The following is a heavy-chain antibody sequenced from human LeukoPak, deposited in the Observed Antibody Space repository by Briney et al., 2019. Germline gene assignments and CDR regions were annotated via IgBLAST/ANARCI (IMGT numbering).Heavy chain of an antibody. CDR3: ARLASGWHGVDY. D-gene: IGHD6-19*01. Sequence: SETLSLTCTVSGGSISSSSYYWGWIRQPPRKGLEWIGSIYYSGSTYYNPSLKSRVTISVDTSKNQFSLKLSSVTAADTAVYYCARLASGWHGVDYWGQGTLVTVSS. J-gene: IGHJ4*02. CDR2: IYYSGST. V-gene: IGHV4-39*01. CDR1: GGSISSSSYY.